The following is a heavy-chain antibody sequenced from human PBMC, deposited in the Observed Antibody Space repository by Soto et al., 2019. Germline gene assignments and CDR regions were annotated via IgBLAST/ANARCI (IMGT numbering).Heavy chain of an antibody. CDR2: ISSSGNTI. CDR3: VRDNDSSTSGATFDY. Sequence: QVQLVESGGGLVKPGGSLRLSCAASGFTFSDYYMSWIRQAPGKGLEWVSDISSSGNTIYYADSVKGRITLSRDNAKNSLYLQMNSLRAEDTAVYYCVRDNDSSTSGATFDYWGQGTLVTVSS. J-gene: IGHJ4*02. V-gene: IGHV3-11*01. CDR1: GFTFSDYY. D-gene: IGHD3-22*01.